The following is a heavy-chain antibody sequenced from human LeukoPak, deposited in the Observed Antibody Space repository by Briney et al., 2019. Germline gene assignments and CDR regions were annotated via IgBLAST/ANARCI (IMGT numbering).Heavy chain of an antibody. J-gene: IGHJ4*02. CDR2: ISSSSSYT. V-gene: IGHV3-11*06. D-gene: IGHD3-10*01. CDR1: GFTFSDYY. Sequence: GGSLRLSCAASGFTFSDYYMSWIRQAPGKGLECVSYISSSSSYTNYADSVKGRFTISRDNAKNSLYLQMNSLRAEDTAVYYCARDLSRGYGSGSYYNVDYWGQGTLVTVSS. CDR3: ARDLSRGYGSGSYYNVDY.